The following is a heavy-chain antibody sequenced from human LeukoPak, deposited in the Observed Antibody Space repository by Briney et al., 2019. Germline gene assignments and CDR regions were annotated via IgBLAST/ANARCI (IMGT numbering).Heavy chain of an antibody. CDR2: IYTSGST. CDR1: GGSISSYY. V-gene: IGHV4-4*07. Sequence: SETLSLTCTVSGGSISSYYWSWIRQPAGKGLEWIGRIYTSGSTNYNPSLKSRVTMSVDTSKNQFSLKLSSVTAADTAVYYCARDTLYCSSTSCYRDAFDIWGQGTMVTVSS. J-gene: IGHJ3*02. D-gene: IGHD2-2*02. CDR3: ARDTLYCSSTSCYRDAFDI.